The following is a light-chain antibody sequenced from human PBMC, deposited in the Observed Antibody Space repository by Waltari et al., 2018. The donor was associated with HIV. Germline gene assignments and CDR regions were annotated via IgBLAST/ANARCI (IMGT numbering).Light chain of an antibody. CDR1: SSNIGNNY. J-gene: IGLJ2*01. CDR3: GTWDSSLSAVV. CDR2: ENN. V-gene: IGLV1-51*02. Sequence: QSVLTQPPSVPAAPGQKVTISCSGSSSNIGNNYVSWYQQPPGTAPKLLIYENNKRPSGIPDRFSGSKSGTSATLGITGLQTGDEADYYCGTWDSSLSAVVFGGGTKLTVL.